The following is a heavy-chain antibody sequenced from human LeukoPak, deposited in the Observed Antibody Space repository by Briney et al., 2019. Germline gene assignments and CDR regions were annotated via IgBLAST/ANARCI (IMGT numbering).Heavy chain of an antibody. D-gene: IGHD3-3*01. Sequence: GGSLRLSCAASGFTFSRDWMSWVREAPGKGVEWVANIKQDGSEKYYVDSVKGRFTISRDNAKNSLYLQMNSLRAEDTAVYYCARPVYDFWSGYYFLDYWGQGTLVTVSS. J-gene: IGHJ4*02. CDR3: ARPVYDFWSGYYFLDY. CDR2: IKQDGSEK. CDR1: GFTFSRDW. V-gene: IGHV3-7*01.